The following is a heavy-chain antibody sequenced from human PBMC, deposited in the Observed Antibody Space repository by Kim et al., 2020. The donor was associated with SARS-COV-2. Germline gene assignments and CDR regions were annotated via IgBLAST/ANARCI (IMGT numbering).Heavy chain of an antibody. V-gene: IGHV4-4*06. D-gene: IGHD4-4*01. Sequence: KSRVTMSVDTAKNQFSLKLSSVTAADTAVYYCARDSDYSTDYYYYYGMDVWGQGTTVTVSS. CDR3: ARDSDYSTDYYYYYGMDV. J-gene: IGHJ6*02.